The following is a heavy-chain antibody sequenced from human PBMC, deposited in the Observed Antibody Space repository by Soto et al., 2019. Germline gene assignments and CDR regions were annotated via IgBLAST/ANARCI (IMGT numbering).Heavy chain of an antibody. J-gene: IGHJ3*02. CDR2: IYPGDSDT. D-gene: IGHD1-26*01. Sequence: PGESLQISCKGSGYSVTSYWIGWVRQMPGKSLEWMGIIYPGDSDTRYSPSFQGQVTISADKSISTAYLQWSSLKASDTAMYYCARQKYSGRYVTHTDAFDISAPGTIVTVSS. V-gene: IGHV5-51*01. CDR1: GYSVTSYW. CDR3: ARQKYSGRYVTHTDAFDI.